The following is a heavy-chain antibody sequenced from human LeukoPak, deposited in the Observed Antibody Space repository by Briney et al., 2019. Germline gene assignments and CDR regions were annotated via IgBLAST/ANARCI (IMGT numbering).Heavy chain of an antibody. Sequence: SVKVSCKASGGTFSSYAISWVRQAPGQGLEWMGGIIPIFGTANYAQKFQGRVTITADESTSTAYMELSSLRSEDTAVYYCARTVVVPAAIFERPGYSDYWGQGTLVTVSS. V-gene: IGHV1-69*01. J-gene: IGHJ4*02. CDR3: ARTVVVPAAIFERPGYSDY. D-gene: IGHD2-2*01. CDR2: IIPIFGTA. CDR1: GGTFSSYA.